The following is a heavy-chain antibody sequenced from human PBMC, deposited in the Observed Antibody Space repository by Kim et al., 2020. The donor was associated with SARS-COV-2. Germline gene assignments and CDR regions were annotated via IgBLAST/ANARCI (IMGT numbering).Heavy chain of an antibody. CDR2: IYYSGRT. J-gene: IGHJ4*02. Sequence: SETLSLTCTVSGGSISSTTYYWGRIRQPPGKGLEWIATIYYSGRTFYTPSLKSRVTISVDTSKDQFSLKLSSVTAADTAVYYCARVGYRNGYSTYVDYWGQGTLVSVSS. D-gene: IGHD5-18*01. CDR3: ARVGYRNGYSTYVDY. V-gene: IGHV4-39*01. CDR1: GGSISSTTYY.